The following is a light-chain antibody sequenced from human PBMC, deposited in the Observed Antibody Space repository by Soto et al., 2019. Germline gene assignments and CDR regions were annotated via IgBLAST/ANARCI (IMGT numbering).Light chain of an antibody. Sequence: DIQMTQSPSFLSASVGDRVTITCRASESLNRHLNWYQQKPGKAHKLLIYDASSLQNGVPSRYSGSGSGTDFTLTISTLQPENFATYYCQQSYSTLSITFGQGTRLEI. V-gene: IGKV1-39*01. CDR2: DAS. CDR1: ESLNRH. CDR3: QQSYSTLSIT. J-gene: IGKJ5*01.